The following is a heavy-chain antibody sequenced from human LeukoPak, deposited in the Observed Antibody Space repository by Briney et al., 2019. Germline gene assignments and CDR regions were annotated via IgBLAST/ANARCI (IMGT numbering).Heavy chain of an antibody. D-gene: IGHD3-22*01. J-gene: IGHJ4*02. CDR2: ISSYSTYI. V-gene: IGHV3-21*01. Sequence: PGGSLRLSCAASGFSFSDYSMNWVRQAPGKGLEWVSFISSYSTYIYYADSLKGRFTISRDNAKNSLYLQMNSLRAEDTAVYYCARDSFAGYDSSGYSSYDHWGQGTLVTVSS. CDR3: ARDSFAGYDSSGYSSYDH. CDR1: GFSFSDYS.